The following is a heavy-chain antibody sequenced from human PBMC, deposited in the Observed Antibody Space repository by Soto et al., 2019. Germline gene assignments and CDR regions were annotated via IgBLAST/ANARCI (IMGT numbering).Heavy chain of an antibody. CDR2: SRDKHNRYTT. Sequence: EVQLVESGGGLVQPGGSLRLSCAASGFTFSDYYLDWVRQAPGKGLEWVGRSRDKHNRYTTEYAASVKGRFTISRDESKKSVLLQINSLETEDTAVYYCARVGGSYSDFDYWGQGTLVTVSS. CDR3: ARVGGSYSDFDY. J-gene: IGHJ4*02. V-gene: IGHV3-72*01. CDR1: GFTFSDYY. D-gene: IGHD1-26*01.